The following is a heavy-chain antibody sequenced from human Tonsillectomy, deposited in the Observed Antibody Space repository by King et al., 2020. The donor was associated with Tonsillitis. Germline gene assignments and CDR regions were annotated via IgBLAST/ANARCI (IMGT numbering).Heavy chain of an antibody. D-gene: IGHD3-10*01. CDR3: ARETYYYGSGSTRNAFDI. V-gene: IGHV3-33*08. J-gene: IGHJ3*02. CDR2: IWYDGSNK. Sequence: HVQLVQSGGGVVQPGRSLRLSCAASGFTFSSYGMHWVRQAPGKGLECVAVIWYDGSNKYYEDSVKGRFTISRDNSKNTLYLQMNSLRAEETAVYYCARETYYYGSGSTRNAFDIWGQGTMVTVSS. CDR1: GFTFSSYG.